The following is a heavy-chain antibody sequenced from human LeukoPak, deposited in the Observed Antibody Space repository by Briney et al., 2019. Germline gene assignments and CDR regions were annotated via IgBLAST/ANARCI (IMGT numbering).Heavy chain of an antibody. CDR3: VRRGYCSGVSCYTFDQ. D-gene: IGHD2-15*01. V-gene: IGHV4-59*08. J-gene: IGHJ4*02. CDR2: VYYSGST. Sequence: SETLSLTCSVSGVSISSYYWSWIRQLPGKGLEWIGYVYYSGSTNYNPSLKSRVTISVDTSKNQLSLKLNSVTAADTAVYYCVRRGYCSGVSCYTFDQWGQGTLVTVSS. CDR1: GVSISSYY.